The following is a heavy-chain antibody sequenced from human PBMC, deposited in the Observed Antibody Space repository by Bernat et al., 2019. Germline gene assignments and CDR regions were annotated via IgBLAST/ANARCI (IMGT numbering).Heavy chain of an antibody. CDR1: GYTFNTYS. D-gene: IGHD3-16*01. Sequence: QVQLVQSGPEVKRPGDSVKVSCEASGYTFNTYSLTWVRQAPGQGLEWMGWLSAYNGDTSSAQKFQGRVTMTTDTSTSTAYMELRSLTSDDTAVYYCARGTTVILTHLDYWGQGTPVTASS. V-gene: IGHV1-18*01. CDR2: LSAYNGDT. CDR3: ARGTTVILTHLDY. J-gene: IGHJ4*02.